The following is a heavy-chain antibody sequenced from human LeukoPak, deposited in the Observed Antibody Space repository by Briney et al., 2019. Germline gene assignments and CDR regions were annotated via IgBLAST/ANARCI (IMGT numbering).Heavy chain of an antibody. CDR1: GGTFSSYA. J-gene: IGHJ4*02. CDR3: ARQIVGATSSDY. CDR2: IIPILGIA. V-gene: IGHV1-69*04. D-gene: IGHD1-26*01. Sequence: GASVKVSCKASGGTFSSYAISWVRQAPGQGLEWMGRIIPILGIANYAQKFQGRVTITADKSTSTAYMELSSLRSEDTAVCYCARQIVGATSSDYWGQGTLVTVSS.